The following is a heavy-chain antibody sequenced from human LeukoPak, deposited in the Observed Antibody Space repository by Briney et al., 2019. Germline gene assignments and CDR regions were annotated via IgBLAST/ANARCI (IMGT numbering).Heavy chain of an antibody. V-gene: IGHV4-31*03. CDR3: ARGALGFRHAVDY. Sequence: PSETLSLTCTVSGGSISSGGYSWSWIRQHPGKGLEWIGYIYYSGSTYYNPSLKSRVTISVDTSKNQFSLKLSSVTAADTAVYYWARGALGFRHAVDYWGQGTLVTVSS. D-gene: IGHD3-16*02. J-gene: IGHJ4*02. CDR1: GGSISSGGYS. CDR2: IYYSGST.